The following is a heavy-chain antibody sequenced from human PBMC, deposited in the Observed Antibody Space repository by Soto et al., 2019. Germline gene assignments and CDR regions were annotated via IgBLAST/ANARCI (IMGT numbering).Heavy chain of an antibody. D-gene: IGHD5-12*01. CDR3: ARVVATTLYNDY. CDR1: GFTFSSYG. Sequence: PGGSLRLSCAASGFTFSSYGMHWVRQAPGKGLEWVAVIWYDGSNKYYADSVKGRFTISRDNSKNTLYLQMNSLRAEDTAVYYCARVVATTLYNDYWGQGTLVTVSS. V-gene: IGHV3-33*01. CDR2: IWYDGSNK. J-gene: IGHJ4*02.